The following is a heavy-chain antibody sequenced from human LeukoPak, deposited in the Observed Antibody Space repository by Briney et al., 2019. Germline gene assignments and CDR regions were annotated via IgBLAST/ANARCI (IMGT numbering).Heavy chain of an antibody. J-gene: IGHJ2*01. Sequence: PSETLSLTCTVSGGSLSSYYWSWIRQPPGKGLEWIGYIYYSGSTNYSPSLKSRLTISVDTSKNQFSLKLSSVTAADTAVYYCARTYGSSGLGYFDLWGRGTLVTVSS. D-gene: IGHD6-13*01. CDR1: GGSLSSYY. CDR2: IYYSGST. V-gene: IGHV4-59*01. CDR3: ARTYGSSGLGYFDL.